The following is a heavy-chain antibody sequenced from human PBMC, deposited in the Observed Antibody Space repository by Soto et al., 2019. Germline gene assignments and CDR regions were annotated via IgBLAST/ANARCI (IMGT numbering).Heavy chain of an antibody. Sequence: QITVKESGLTLVKPTQTLTLTCTFSGFSLSTNGMGVGWIRQSPGKALEWLALIYWDDDKRYSPSLRSRLTLTQDTSKTQVDLTMTNRDPVDTATYYCARLTRGVYDLDRLWEKFDYWGQGTVVTVSS. J-gene: IGHJ4*02. D-gene: IGHD5-12*01. CDR2: IYWDDDK. CDR1: GFSLSTNGMG. V-gene: IGHV2-5*02. CDR3: ARLTRGVYDLDRLWEKFDY.